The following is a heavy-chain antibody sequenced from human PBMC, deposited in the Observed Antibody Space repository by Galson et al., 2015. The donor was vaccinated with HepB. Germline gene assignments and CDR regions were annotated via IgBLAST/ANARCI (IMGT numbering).Heavy chain of an antibody. Sequence: SLRLSCAASGFTFSNYEMNWVRQAPGKGLEWLSFIGSSGDTRYYADSVKGRFTISRDNAKNSLYLQMNSLRGDDTALYYCARSFCSSTTCYPWFDPWGQGTLVTVSS. CDR3: ARSFCSSTTCYPWFDP. CDR2: IGSSGDTR. D-gene: IGHD2-2*01. J-gene: IGHJ5*02. V-gene: IGHV3-48*03. CDR1: GFTFSNYE.